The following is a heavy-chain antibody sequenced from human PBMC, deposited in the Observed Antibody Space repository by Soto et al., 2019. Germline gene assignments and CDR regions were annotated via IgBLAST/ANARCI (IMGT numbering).Heavy chain of an antibody. CDR2: IHYNGNT. D-gene: IGHD2-2*03. CDR1: GDSISSYS. CDR3: AREGNLGRWIQPLDS. V-gene: IGHV4-59*01. Sequence: QVQLQVSGPGLVKPSETLSLTCTFSGDSISSYSWRWIRQPPGKGLEWIGNIHYNGNTTYSPSLKSLVTMSADTSKNHFSPKLLSVTTADTAVYFCAREGNLGRWIQPLDSWGQGTLVTVSS. J-gene: IGHJ4*02.